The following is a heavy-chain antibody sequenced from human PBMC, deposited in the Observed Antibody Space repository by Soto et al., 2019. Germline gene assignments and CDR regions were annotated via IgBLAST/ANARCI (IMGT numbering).Heavy chain of an antibody. D-gene: IGHD2-15*01. Sequence: KSSETLSLTCAVYGGSFSGYYWSWIRQPPGKGLEWIGEINHSGSTNYNPSLKSRVTISVDTSKNQFSLKLSSVTAADTAVYYCARGIGSSPFDPWGQGTLVTVSS. V-gene: IGHV4-34*01. J-gene: IGHJ5*02. CDR1: GGSFSGYY. CDR2: INHSGST. CDR3: ARGIGSSPFDP.